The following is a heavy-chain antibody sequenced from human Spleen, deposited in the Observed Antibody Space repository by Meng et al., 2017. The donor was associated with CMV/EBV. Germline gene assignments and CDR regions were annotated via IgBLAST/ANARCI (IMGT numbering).Heavy chain of an antibody. CDR1: GFTFSSYA. D-gene: IGHD5-24*01. CDR3: AKDRGGWLQLDY. Sequence: SCAASGFTFSSYAMGWVRQAAGKGLEWVSAISGSGGSTYYADSVKGWFTISRDNSKNTLYLQMNSLRAEDTAVYYCAKDRGGWLQLDYWGQGTLVTVSS. CDR2: ISGSGGST. V-gene: IGHV3-23*01. J-gene: IGHJ4*02.